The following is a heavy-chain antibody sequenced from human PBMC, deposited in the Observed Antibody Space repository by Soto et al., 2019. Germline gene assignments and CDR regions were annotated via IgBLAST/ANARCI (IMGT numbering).Heavy chain of an antibody. CDR1: GGTFSSYA. J-gene: IGHJ4*02. V-gene: IGHV1-69*01. CDR3: ARDLKGYYDSSGYNFDY. CDR2: IIPIFGTA. D-gene: IGHD3-22*01. Sequence: QVQLVQSGAEVKKPGSSVKVSCKASGGTFSSYAISWVLQAHGQGLEWMGGIIPIFGTANYAQKFQGRVTITADDSTSTAYMELSSLRSEDTAVYYCARDLKGYYDSSGYNFDYWGQGTLVTVSS.